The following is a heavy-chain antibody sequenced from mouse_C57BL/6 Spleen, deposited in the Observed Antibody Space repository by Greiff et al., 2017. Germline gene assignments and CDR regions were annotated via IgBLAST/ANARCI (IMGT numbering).Heavy chain of an antibody. Sequence: QVQLQQSGPELVKPGASVKISCKASGYAFSSSWMNWVKQRPGKGLEWIGRIYPGDGDTNYNGKFKGKATLTADKSSSTAYMHHSSLTSEDSAVYFFAPFITPVRYFDDWGTGTTVTVSS. CDR1: GYAFSSSW. CDR3: APFITPVRYFDD. J-gene: IGHJ1*03. CDR2: IYPGDGDT. D-gene: IGHD1-1*01. V-gene: IGHV1-82*01.